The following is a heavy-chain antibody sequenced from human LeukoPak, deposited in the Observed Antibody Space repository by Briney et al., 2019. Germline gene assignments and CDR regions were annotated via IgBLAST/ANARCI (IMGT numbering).Heavy chain of an antibody. CDR2: IYYSGNT. D-gene: IGHD6-19*01. Sequence: SETLSLTCTVSGGSISSSSYYWGWIRQPPGKGLEWIGSIYYSGNTYYNPSLRSRVTISVDTSKNQFSLKLSSVTAADTAVYYCARHAYSSGWSTHPDYWGQGTLVTVSS. CDR3: ARHAYSSGWSTHPDY. V-gene: IGHV4-39*01. J-gene: IGHJ4*02. CDR1: GGSISSSSYY.